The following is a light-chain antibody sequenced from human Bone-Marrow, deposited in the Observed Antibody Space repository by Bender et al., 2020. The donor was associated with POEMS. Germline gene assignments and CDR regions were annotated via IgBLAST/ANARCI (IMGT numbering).Light chain of an antibody. CDR3: QAWDSSTEV. Sequence: SYELTQPPSVSVSPGQTARIPCSGDALPKKYAYWYQQKSGQAPVLVIYEDSKRPSGIPERFSGSSSENTATLTISGTQAMDEADYYCQAWDSSTEVFGGGTKLTVL. CDR1: ALPKKY. CDR2: EDS. J-gene: IGLJ2*01. V-gene: IGLV3-10*01.